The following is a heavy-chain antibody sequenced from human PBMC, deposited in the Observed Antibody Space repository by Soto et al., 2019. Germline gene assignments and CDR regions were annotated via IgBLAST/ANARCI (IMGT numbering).Heavy chain of an antibody. D-gene: IGHD3-22*01. V-gene: IGHV3-21*01. CDR2: ISSSSSYI. J-gene: IGHJ4*02. CDR3: AHLLYYYDSSGYSKTGY. CDR1: GFTFSSYS. Sequence: GGSLRLSCAASGFTFSSYSMNWVRQAPGKGLEWVSSISSSSSYIYYADSVKGRFTISRDNAKNSLYLQMNSLRAEDTAVYYCAHLLYYYDSSGYSKTGYWGQGTLVTV.